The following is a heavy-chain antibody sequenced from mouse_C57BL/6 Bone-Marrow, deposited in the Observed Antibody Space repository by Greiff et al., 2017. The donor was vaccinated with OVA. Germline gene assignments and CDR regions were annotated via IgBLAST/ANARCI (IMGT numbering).Heavy chain of an antibody. V-gene: IGHV14-4*01. J-gene: IGHJ3*01. Sequence: VQLKQSGAELVRPGASVKLSCTASGFNIKDDYMHWVKQRPEQGLEWIGWIDPENGDTEYASKFQGKATITADTSSNTAYLQLSSLTSEDTAVYYCTLLSLYFEAWFAYWGQGTLVTVSA. CDR2: IDPENGDT. CDR3: TLLSLYFEAWFAY. CDR1: GFNIKDDY. D-gene: IGHD1-1*01.